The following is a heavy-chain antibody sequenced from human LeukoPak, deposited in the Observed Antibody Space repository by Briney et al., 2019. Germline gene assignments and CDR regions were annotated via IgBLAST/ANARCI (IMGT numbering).Heavy chain of an antibody. CDR1: GGSISSYH. Sequence: SETLSLTCSVSGGSISSYHWSWIRQPAGKGLEWIGRIYPSGSTNYNPSLKSRVTMSVDTSKNQFSLKLSSVTAADTAVYYCARTSPRAATFDSWGQGTLVTVSS. D-gene: IGHD2-15*01. CDR3: ARTSPRAATFDS. CDR2: IYPSGST. J-gene: IGHJ4*02. V-gene: IGHV4-4*07.